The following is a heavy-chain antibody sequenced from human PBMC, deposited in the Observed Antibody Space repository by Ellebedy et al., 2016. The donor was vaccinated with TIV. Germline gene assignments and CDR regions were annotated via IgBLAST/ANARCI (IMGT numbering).Heavy chain of an antibody. V-gene: IGHV3-74*01. Sequence: GESLKISCAASGFTFSKYWMHWVRQAPGKGLVWVSLIYSDGSTIAYADSVKGRFTISRDNAKNTLYLQMNSLRAEDTAVYYCARDFRGSVDYWGQGTLVTVSS. CDR2: IYSDGSTI. CDR1: GFTFSKYW. J-gene: IGHJ4*02. D-gene: IGHD3-10*01. CDR3: ARDFRGSVDY.